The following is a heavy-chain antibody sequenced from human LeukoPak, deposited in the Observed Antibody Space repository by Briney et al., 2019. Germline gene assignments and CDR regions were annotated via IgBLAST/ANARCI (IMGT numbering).Heavy chain of an antibody. CDR1: GGSISSSSYY. CDR3: ARFNYYDSSGYYRTFDY. D-gene: IGHD3-22*01. Sequence: SETLSLTCTVSGGSISSSSYYWGWIRQPPGKGLEWIGSFYYSRNTYYNPSLKSRVTISEDMPKNQFSLKLSSVTAADTAVYYCARFNYYDSSGYYRTFDYWGQGTLVTVSS. V-gene: IGHV4-39*01. CDR2: FYYSRNT. J-gene: IGHJ4*02.